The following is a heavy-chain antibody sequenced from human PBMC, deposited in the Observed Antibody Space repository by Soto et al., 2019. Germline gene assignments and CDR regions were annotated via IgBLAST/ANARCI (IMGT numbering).Heavy chain of an antibody. CDR3: ARGQLEPNYYYYYSYMDV. Sequence: GASVKVSCKASGYTFTSYDINWVRQATGQGLEWMGWMNPNSGNTGYAQKFQGRVTMTRNTSISTAYMELSSLRSEDTAVYYCARGQLEPNYYYYYSYMDVWGKGTTVTVSS. CDR1: GYTFTSYD. CDR2: MNPNSGNT. V-gene: IGHV1-8*01. D-gene: IGHD1-1*01. J-gene: IGHJ6*03.